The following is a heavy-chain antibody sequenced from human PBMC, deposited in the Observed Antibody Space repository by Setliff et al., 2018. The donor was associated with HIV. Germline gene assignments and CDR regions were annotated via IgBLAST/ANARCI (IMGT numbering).Heavy chain of an antibody. CDR2: IYHSGST. J-gene: IGHJ3*02. D-gene: IGHD6-19*01. CDR3: ARVAVAGTTFDVFDI. CDR1: GGSIISSNW. Sequence: PSETLSLTCAVSGGSIISSNWWSWVRQPPGKGLEWIGEIYHSGSTNYNPSLKSRVTILVDKSKNQFSLKMSSVTAADTAVYYCARVAVAGTTFDVFDIWGQGTMVTVSS. V-gene: IGHV4-4*02.